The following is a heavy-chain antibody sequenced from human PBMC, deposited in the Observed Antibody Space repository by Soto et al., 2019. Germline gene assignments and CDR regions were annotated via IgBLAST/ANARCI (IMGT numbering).Heavy chain of an antibody. J-gene: IGHJ6*02. D-gene: IGHD1-1*01. CDR1: GDTFSSFA. Sequence: ASVKVSCKASGDTFSSFAISWVRQAPGQGLEWIGGIIPIFRTPHYAQKFQGRVTITADEFTSTAYMDLSSLRSEDTAVYYCARDKDREQLGGNYYYALDVWGQGTTVTVSS. CDR3: ARDKDREQLGGNYYYALDV. V-gene: IGHV1-69*13. CDR2: IIPIFRTP.